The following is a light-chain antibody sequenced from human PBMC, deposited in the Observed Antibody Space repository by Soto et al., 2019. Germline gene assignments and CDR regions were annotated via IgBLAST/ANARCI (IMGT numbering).Light chain of an antibody. J-gene: IGKJ1*01. Sequence: EIVLTRSPATLSLSPVERATLSCRASQSVSSYLAWYQQKPGQAPRLLIYDASNRATGIPARFSGSGSGTDFTLTISSLEPEDVATYYCQKYDSARWTFGQGTKVDI. CDR3: QKYDSARWT. CDR1: QSVSSY. CDR2: DAS. V-gene: IGKV3-11*01.